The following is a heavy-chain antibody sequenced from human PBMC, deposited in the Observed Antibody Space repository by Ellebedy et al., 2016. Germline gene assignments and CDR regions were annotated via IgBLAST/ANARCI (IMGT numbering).Heavy chain of an antibody. J-gene: IGHJ6*02. D-gene: IGHD2-15*01. Sequence: SLKISCAASGFTFDDYAMHWVRQAPGKGLEWVSGISWNSGSIGYADSVKGRFTISRDNAKNSLYLQMNSLRAEDTALYYCAKLTPGYYGMDVWGQGTTVTVSS. CDR3: AKLTPGYYGMDV. CDR1: GFTFDDYA. CDR2: ISWNSGSI. V-gene: IGHV3-9*01.